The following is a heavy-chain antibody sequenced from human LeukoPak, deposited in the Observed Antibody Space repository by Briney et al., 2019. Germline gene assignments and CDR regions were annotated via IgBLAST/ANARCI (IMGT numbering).Heavy chain of an antibody. CDR1: GFTFSSYS. V-gene: IGHV3-21*01. D-gene: IGHD2-8*01. CDR2: ISSSSSYI. J-gene: IGHJ4*02. Sequence: PGGSLRLSCAASGFTFSSYSMNWVRQAPGKGLGWVSSISSSSSYIYYADSVKGRFTISRDNAKNSLYLQMNSLRAEDTAVYYCARDFRPYCTNGVCYDYWGQGTLVTVSS. CDR3: ARDFRPYCTNGVCYDY.